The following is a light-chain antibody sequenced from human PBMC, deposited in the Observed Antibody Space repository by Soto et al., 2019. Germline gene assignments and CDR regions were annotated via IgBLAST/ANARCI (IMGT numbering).Light chain of an antibody. J-gene: IGKJ4*01. Sequence: DIQMTQSPSSLSASVGDRVTITCRASQSISSYLNWYQQKPGKAPKLLIYAASSLQSGVPSRFSGRGSGTDFTLTISRLQPEDFATYYCHQSYSTPLNFGGGTKVEIK. CDR2: AAS. CDR3: HQSYSTPLN. V-gene: IGKV1-39*01. CDR1: QSISSY.